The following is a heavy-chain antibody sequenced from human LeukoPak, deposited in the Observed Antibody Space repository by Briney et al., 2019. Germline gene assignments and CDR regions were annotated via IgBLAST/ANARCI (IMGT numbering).Heavy chain of an antibody. CDR3: ARPPSRGYSSSFEY. Sequence: GESLKISCKGSGYSFATYWIAWVRQMPGKGLGWVGIIYPDESNIRYSPSFQGQVTISADKSISTAYLQWSSLKASDTAIYYCARPPSRGYSSSFEYWGQGTLVTVSS. CDR2: IYPDESNI. CDR1: GYSFATYW. V-gene: IGHV5-51*01. D-gene: IGHD2-2*03. J-gene: IGHJ4*02.